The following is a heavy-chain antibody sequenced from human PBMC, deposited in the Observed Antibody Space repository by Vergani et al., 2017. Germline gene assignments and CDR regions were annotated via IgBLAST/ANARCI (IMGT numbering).Heavy chain of an antibody. CDR3: AKVGSGSYYNNFLDY. CDR2: IRHDGSNQ. Sequence: QVQLVESGGGVVQPGGSLRLSCAASGFSFSTYGMHWVRQAPGKGLEWVAFIRHDGSNQYYVDSVKGRFTISRDNSKNTLYLQMNSLRAEDTAVYYCAKVGSGSYYNNFLDYWGQGTLVTVSS. D-gene: IGHD3-10*01. V-gene: IGHV3-30*02. J-gene: IGHJ4*02. CDR1: GFSFSTYG.